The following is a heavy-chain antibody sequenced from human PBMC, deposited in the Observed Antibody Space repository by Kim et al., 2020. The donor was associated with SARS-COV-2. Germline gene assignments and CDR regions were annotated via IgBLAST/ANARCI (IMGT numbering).Heavy chain of an antibody. Sequence: GGSLRLSCAASGFTFDDYAMHWVRQAPGKGLEWVSGISWNSGSIGYADSVKGRFTISRDNAKNSLYLQMNSLRAEDTALYYCAKDIYDSSGYYPDTDAFDIWGQGTMVTVSS. D-gene: IGHD3-22*01. CDR2: ISWNSGSI. CDR1: GFTFDDYA. J-gene: IGHJ3*02. V-gene: IGHV3-9*01. CDR3: AKDIYDSSGYYPDTDAFDI.